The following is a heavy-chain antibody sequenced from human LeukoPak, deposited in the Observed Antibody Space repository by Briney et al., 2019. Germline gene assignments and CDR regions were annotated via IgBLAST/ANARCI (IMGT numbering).Heavy chain of an antibody. D-gene: IGHD3-22*01. CDR3: ASHDYYDSSGIRI. CDR1: GYSFTSYW. J-gene: IGHJ4*02. CDR2: IYPGDSDT. Sequence: GESLQISCQGSGYSFTSYWIGWVRQMPGKGLEWMGIIYPGDSDTRYSPSFQGQVTISADKSISTAYLQWSSLKASDTAMYYCASHDYYDSSGIRIWGQGTLVTVSS. V-gene: IGHV5-51*01.